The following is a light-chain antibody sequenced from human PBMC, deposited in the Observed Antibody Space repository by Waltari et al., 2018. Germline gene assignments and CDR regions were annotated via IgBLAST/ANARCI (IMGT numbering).Light chain of an antibody. Sequence: EIVLTQSPGTLSLSPGERATLACRASQTVTSSYVAWYKQKPGQAPMPLIYGAASRATGIPDRFSGSGSGTDFSLTISRLEPEDFAVYYCQQYGSSITFGQGTRLEIK. J-gene: IGKJ5*01. CDR1: QTVTSSY. CDR3: QQYGSSIT. V-gene: IGKV3-20*01. CDR2: GAA.